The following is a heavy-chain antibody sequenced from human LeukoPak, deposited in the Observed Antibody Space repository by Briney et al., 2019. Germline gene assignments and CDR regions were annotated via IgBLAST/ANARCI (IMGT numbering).Heavy chain of an antibody. CDR3: ARDANYYDQ. J-gene: IGHJ4*02. Sequence: GGSLRLSCASSGFTLSDYLMNWVRKAPGKGLEWVANINQDGTVKYYMDSVKGRFTFSRDNGRNSLYLQMNTLRADDTAVYYCARDANYYDQWGQGTLVTVSS. V-gene: IGHV3-7*03. CDR1: GFTLSDYL. CDR2: INQDGTVK.